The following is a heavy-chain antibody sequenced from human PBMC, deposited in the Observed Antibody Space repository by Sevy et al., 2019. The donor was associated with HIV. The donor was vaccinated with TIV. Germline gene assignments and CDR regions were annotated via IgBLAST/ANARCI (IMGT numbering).Heavy chain of an antibody. CDR2: IYYSGSN. Sequence: SETLSLTCTVSGGSISSGDYYWSWIRQPPGKGLEWIGYIYYSGSNYYNPSLKSRVTISVDTSKNQFSLNLSSVTTADTAVYYCARADYYDSSGYLTPFDYWGQGTLVTVSS. J-gene: IGHJ4*02. V-gene: IGHV4-30-4*01. CDR3: ARADYYDSSGYLTPFDY. CDR1: GGSISSGDYY. D-gene: IGHD3-22*01.